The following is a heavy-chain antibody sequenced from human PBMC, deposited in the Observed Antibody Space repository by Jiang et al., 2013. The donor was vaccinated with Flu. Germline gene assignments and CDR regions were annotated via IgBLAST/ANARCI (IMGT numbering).Heavy chain of an antibody. D-gene: IGHD4-23*01. J-gene: IGHJ4*02. CDR2: INHSGST. CDR1: GGSFSGYY. Sequence: LLKPSETLSLTCAVYGGSFSGYYWSWIRQPPGKGLEWIGEINHSGSTNYNPSLKSRVTISVDTSKNQFSLKLSSVTAADTAVYYCARGPATTVVTRRRPVGGGKQFDYWGQGTLVTVSS. CDR3: ARGPATTVVTRRRPVGGGKQFDY. V-gene: IGHV4-34*01.